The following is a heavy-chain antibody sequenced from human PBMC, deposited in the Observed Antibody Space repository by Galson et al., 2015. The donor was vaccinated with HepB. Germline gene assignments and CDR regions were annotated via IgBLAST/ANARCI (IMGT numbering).Heavy chain of an antibody. CDR2: ISYDGSNK. D-gene: IGHD5-12*01. CDR3: AKDKRNGGYLPDY. Sequence: SLRLSCAASGSTFSSYGMHWVRQAPGKGLEWVAVISYDGSNKYYADSVKGRFTISRDNSKNTLYLQMNSLRAEDTAVYYCAKDKRNGGYLPDYWGQGTLVTVSS. V-gene: IGHV3-30*18. J-gene: IGHJ4*02. CDR1: GSTFSSYG.